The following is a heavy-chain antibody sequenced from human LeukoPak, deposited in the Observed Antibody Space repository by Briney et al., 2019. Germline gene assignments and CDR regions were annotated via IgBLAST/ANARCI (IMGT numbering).Heavy chain of an antibody. D-gene: IGHD3-10*01. J-gene: IGHJ4*02. Sequence: SETLSLTCTVSGGSISSGGYYWSWIRQHPGKGLEWIGYIYYSGSTYYNPSLKSRVTISVDTSKNQFSLKLSSVTAADTAVYYCARGITMVQGVIEPYYFDYWGQGTLVTVSS. CDR3: ARGITMVQGVIEPYYFDY. V-gene: IGHV4-31*03. CDR1: GGSISSGGYY. CDR2: IYYSGST.